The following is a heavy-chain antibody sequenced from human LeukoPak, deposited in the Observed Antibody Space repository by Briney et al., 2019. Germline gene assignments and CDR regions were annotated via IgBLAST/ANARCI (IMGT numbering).Heavy chain of an antibody. V-gene: IGHV3-23*01. CDR2: ISGSGGST. J-gene: IGHJ4*02. D-gene: IGHD6-6*01. CDR3: AKGYRTGIAARVLHRTVLYYFDY. CDR1: GFTFSSYA. Sequence: PGGSLRLSCAASGFTFSSYAMSWVRQAPGKGLEWVSAISGSGGSTYYADSVKGRFTISRDNSKNTLYLQMNSLRAEDTAVYYCAKGYRTGIAARVLHRTVLYYFDYWGQGTLVTVSS.